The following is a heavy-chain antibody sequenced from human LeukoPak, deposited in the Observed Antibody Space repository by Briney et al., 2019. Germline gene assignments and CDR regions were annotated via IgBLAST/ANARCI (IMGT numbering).Heavy chain of an antibody. V-gene: IGHV3-30*03. CDR2: ISYDGSNK. J-gene: IGHJ4*02. D-gene: IGHD6-13*01. Sequence: GRSLRLSCAASGFTFSSYGMHWVRQAPGKGLEWVAVISYDGSNKYYADSVKGRFTISRDNSKNTLYLQMNSLRAEDTAVYYCAAYSSSWRWAPFDYWGQGTLVTVS. CDR1: GFTFSSYG. CDR3: AAYSSSWRWAPFDY.